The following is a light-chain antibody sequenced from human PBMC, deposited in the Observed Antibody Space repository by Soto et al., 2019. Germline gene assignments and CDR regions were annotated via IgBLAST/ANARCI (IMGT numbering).Light chain of an antibody. Sequence: QSVLTQPPSVSGAPGQRVTISCTGGASNIGANYDVHWYQQLPGTAPKLLIYGNSNRPSGVPDRFSGSKSGTSASLAITGLQAEDEADYYCQSYDNSLSVYVFGTGTKLTVL. CDR3: QSYDNSLSVYV. CDR2: GNS. J-gene: IGLJ1*01. CDR1: ASNIGANYD. V-gene: IGLV1-40*01.